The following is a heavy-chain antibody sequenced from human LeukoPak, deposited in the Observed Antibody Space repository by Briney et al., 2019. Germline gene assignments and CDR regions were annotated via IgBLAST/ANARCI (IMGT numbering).Heavy chain of an antibody. CDR1: GFTFSSYT. CDR3: AKSTTYLRGDYFDY. V-gene: IGHV3-23*01. CDR2: ITTSDGNT. D-gene: IGHD4-17*01. J-gene: IGHJ4*02. Sequence: PGGSLRLSCAASGFTFSSYTMSWVRQAPGKGLEWVSTITTSDGNTYYADSVKGRFTISRDNSKNTLYLQMNSLRAEDTAVYYCAKSTTYLRGDYFDYWGQGTLVTVSS.